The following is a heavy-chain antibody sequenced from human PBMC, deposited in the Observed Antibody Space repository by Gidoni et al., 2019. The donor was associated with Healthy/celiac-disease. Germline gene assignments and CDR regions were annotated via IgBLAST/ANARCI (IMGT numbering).Heavy chain of an antibody. V-gene: IGHV1-69*01. CDR1: GGTFSSYA. D-gene: IGHD2-2*01. CDR3: ARGGDIVVVPAAMPFPAWFDP. J-gene: IGHJ5*02. Sequence: VQLVQSGAEVKKPGSSVKVSCKASGGTFSSYAISWVRQAPGQGLEWMGGIIPIYVTANYAQKFQGRVTITADESTSTAYMELSSLRSEDTAVYYCARGGDIVVVPAAMPFPAWFDPWGQGTLVTVSS. CDR2: IIPIYVTA.